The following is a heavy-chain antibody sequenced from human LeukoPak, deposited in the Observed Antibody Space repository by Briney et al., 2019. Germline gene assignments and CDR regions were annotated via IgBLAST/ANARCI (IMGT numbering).Heavy chain of an antibody. CDR2: IGSSSSNK. CDR3: AREELENFDY. Sequence: GGSLRLSCAASGFTFSSYSVNWVRQAPGKGLEWVSSIGSSSSNKYYADSVKGRFTISRDNAKNSLYLQMNSLRAEDTAVYYCAREELENFDYWGQGTLVTVSS. CDR1: GFTFSSYS. V-gene: IGHV3-21*01. J-gene: IGHJ4*02. D-gene: IGHD1-1*01.